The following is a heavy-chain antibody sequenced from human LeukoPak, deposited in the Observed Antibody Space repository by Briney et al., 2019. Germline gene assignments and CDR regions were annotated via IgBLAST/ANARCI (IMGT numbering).Heavy chain of an antibody. J-gene: IGHJ4*02. Sequence: GGSLRLSCAASGLTFSNYALSWVRQAPGKGLEWVSYISSSGSTIYYADSVKGRFTISRDNAKNSLYLQMNSLRAEDTAVYYCASGSGSYYGEYYFDYWGQGTLVTVSS. CDR2: ISSSGSTI. CDR1: GLTFSNYA. D-gene: IGHD1-26*01. V-gene: IGHV3-48*03. CDR3: ASGSGSYYGEYYFDY.